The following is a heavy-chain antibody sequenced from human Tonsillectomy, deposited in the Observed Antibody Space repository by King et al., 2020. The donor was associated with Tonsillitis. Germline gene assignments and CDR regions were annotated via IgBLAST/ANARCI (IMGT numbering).Heavy chain of an antibody. J-gene: IGHJ6*03. V-gene: IGHV4-59*01. Sequence: HVQLQEPGPGLVKPSETLSLTCTVSGGSISNYYWSWIRQPPGKGLEWIGHIYDSGSTTHNPSLKSRVTISVDTSKNQFSLILTSVSAADTAEYYCARGDSGPRGGYYYYYYMDVWGKGTTVTVSS. D-gene: IGHD3-10*01. CDR3: ARGDSGPRGGYYYYYYMDV. CDR1: GGSISNYY. CDR2: IYDSGST.